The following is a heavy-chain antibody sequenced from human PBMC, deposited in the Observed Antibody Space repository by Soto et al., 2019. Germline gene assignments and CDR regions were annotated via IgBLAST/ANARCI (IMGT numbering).Heavy chain of an antibody. CDR2: INHSGST. Sequence: SETLSLTCAVYGGSFSGYYWSWIRQPPGKGLEWIGEINHSGSTNYNPSLKSRVTISVDTSKNQFSLKLSSVTAADTAVYYCARLVVVPAARGSFYSYYYYMDVWGKGTTVTVSS. V-gene: IGHV4-34*01. D-gene: IGHD2-2*01. CDR3: ARLVVVPAARGSFYSYYYYMDV. J-gene: IGHJ6*03. CDR1: GGSFSGYY.